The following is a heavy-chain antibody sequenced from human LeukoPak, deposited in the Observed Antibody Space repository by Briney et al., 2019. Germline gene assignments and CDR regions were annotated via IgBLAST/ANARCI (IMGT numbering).Heavy chain of an antibody. CDR2: ISYDGSNK. V-gene: IGHV3-30-3*01. CDR3: ARGKWFDY. Sequence: PGRSLRLSCTASGFTFSSYAMHWVRQAPGKGLEWVAVISYDGSNKYYADSVKGRFTISRDNSKNTLYLQMNSLRAEDTAVYYCARGKWFDYWGQGTLVTVSS. D-gene: IGHD2-8*01. J-gene: IGHJ4*02. CDR1: GFTFSSYA.